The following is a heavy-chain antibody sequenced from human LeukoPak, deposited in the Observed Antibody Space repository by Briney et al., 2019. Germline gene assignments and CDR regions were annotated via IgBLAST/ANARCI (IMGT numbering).Heavy chain of an antibody. CDR1: GGSISSGGYS. Sequence: PSETLSLTCAVSGGSISSGGYSWSWIRQPPGKGLEWIGYIYHSGSTYYNPSLKSRVTISVDKSKNQFSLKLNSVTAADTAVYYCARVVTGATFWFDPWGQGTLVTVSS. J-gene: IGHJ5*02. V-gene: IGHV4-30-2*01. CDR3: ARVVTGATFWFDP. CDR2: IYHSGST. D-gene: IGHD1-20*01.